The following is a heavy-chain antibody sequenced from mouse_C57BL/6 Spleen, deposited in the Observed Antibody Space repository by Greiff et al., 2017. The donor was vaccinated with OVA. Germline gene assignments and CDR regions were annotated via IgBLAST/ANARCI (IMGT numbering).Heavy chain of an antibody. D-gene: IGHD2-3*01. CDR2: INPGSGGT. Sequence: QVQLQQSGAELVRPGTSVKVSCKASGYAFTNYLIEWVKQRPGQGLEWIGVINPGSGGTNYNEKFKGKATLTADKSSSTAYMQLSSLTSEDSAVYVCARGPDGYYAPLDYWGQGTTLTVSS. J-gene: IGHJ2*01. CDR3: ARGPDGYYAPLDY. V-gene: IGHV1-54*01. CDR1: GYAFTNYL.